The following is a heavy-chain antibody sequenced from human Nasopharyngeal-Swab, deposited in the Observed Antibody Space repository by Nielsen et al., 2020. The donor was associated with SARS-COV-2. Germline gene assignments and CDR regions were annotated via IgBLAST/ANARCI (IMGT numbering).Heavy chain of an antibody. CDR2: INHSGST. Sequence: VRQMPGKGLEWIGEINHSGSTNYNPSLKSRVTISVGTSKNQFSLKLSSVTAADTAVYYCARVSWEGSYYYYYMDVWGKGTTVTVSS. V-gene: IGHV4-34*01. D-gene: IGHD1-26*01. J-gene: IGHJ6*03. CDR3: ARVSWEGSYYYYYMDV.